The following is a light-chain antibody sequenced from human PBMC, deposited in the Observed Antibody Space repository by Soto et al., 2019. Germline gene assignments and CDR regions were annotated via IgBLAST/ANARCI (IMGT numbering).Light chain of an antibody. CDR2: SSD. CDR3: AAWDDSLNGWV. V-gene: IGLV1-44*01. Sequence: QSVLTQPPSASGAPGQRVTISCSGRNSNIGTYTVNWYQQLPGTAPKLLIYSSDQRPSEVPDRFSGSKSGTSASLAISGLQSGDEADYYCAAWDDSLNGWVFGGGTKLTVL. CDR1: NSNIGTYT. J-gene: IGLJ3*02.